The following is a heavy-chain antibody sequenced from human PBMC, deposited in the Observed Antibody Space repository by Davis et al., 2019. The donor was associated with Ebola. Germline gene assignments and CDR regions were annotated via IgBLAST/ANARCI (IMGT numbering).Heavy chain of an antibody. V-gene: IGHV4-39*01. Sequence: GSLRLSCTVSGGSISSSSYYWGWIRQPPGKGLEWIGSIYYSGSTYYNPSLKSRVTISVDTSKNQFSLKLSSVTAADTAVYYCARVDFWSGYYYYYYGMDVWGQGTTVTVSS. CDR3: ARVDFWSGYYYYYYGMDV. J-gene: IGHJ6*02. D-gene: IGHD3-3*01. CDR1: GGSISSSSYY. CDR2: IYYSGST.